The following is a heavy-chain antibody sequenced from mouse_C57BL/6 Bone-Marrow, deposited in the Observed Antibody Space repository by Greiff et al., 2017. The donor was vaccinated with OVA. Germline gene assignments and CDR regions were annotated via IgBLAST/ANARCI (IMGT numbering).Heavy chain of an antibody. V-gene: IGHV5-6*01. J-gene: IGHJ2*01. Sequence: EVQLVESGGDLVKPGGSLKLSCAASGFTFSSYGMSWVRQTPDKRLEWVATISSGGSYTYYPDSVKGRSTRSIDNANHTLYLQMSTLKSEDTAMYYCARPLDSSGSDYCGQGTTLTVSS. D-gene: IGHD3-2*02. CDR1: GFTFSSYG. CDR3: ARPLDSSGSDY. CDR2: ISSGGSYT.